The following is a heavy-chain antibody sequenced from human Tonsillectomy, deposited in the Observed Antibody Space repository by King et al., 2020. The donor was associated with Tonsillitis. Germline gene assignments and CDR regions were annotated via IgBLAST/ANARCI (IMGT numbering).Heavy chain of an antibody. CDR2: ISSSSSTI. Sequence: VQLVESGGGLVQPGGSLRLSCAASGFTFSSYSMNWVRQAPGKGLEWVSYISSSSSTIYYADSVKGRFTISRDNAKNSLYLQMNSLRAEDTAVYYCASDVCSSTSCYVNYYYGMDVWGQGTTVTVSS. CDR1: GFTFSSYS. V-gene: IGHV3-48*04. J-gene: IGHJ6*02. CDR3: ASDVCSSTSCYVNYYYGMDV. D-gene: IGHD2-2*01.